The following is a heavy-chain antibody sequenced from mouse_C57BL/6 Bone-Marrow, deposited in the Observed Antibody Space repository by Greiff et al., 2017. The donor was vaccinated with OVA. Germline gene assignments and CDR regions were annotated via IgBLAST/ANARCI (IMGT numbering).Heavy chain of an antibody. CDR1: GYTFTSYW. J-gene: IGHJ2*01. CDR3: ARGGIYYGNYFYYFDY. CDR2: IDPSDSYT. V-gene: IGHV1-50*01. Sequence: QVQLQQSGAELVKPGASVKLSCKASGYTFTSYWMQWVKQRPGQGLEWIGEIDPSDSYTNYNQKFKGKATLTVDTSSSTAYMQLSSLTSEDSAVYYCARGGIYYGNYFYYFDYWGQGTTLTVSS. D-gene: IGHD2-1*01.